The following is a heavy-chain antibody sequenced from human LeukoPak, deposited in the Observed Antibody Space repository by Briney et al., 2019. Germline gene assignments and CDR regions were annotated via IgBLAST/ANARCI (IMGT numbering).Heavy chain of an antibody. CDR1: GFTFDDYA. J-gene: IGHJ4*02. CDR2: ISWNSGSI. Sequence: GGSLRLSCAASGFTFDDYAMHWVRQAPGKGLEWVSGISWNSGSIGYADSVKGRFTISRDNAKNSLYLQMNSLRAEDTALYYCAKGVGKYDFWSGYPSNWGQGTLVTVSS. D-gene: IGHD3-3*01. CDR3: AKGVGKYDFWSGYPSN. V-gene: IGHV3-9*01.